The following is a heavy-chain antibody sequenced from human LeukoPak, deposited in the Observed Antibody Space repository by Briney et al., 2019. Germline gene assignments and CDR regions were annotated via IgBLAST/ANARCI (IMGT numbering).Heavy chain of an antibody. J-gene: IGHJ5*02. D-gene: IGHD1-26*01. V-gene: IGHV3-53*01. CDR1: GFTVSSNY. CDR3: ARGELPNWLDP. Sequence: GGFLRLSCAASGFTVSSNYMSWVRQAPGKGLEWVSVIYSGGSTYYADSVKGRFTISRDNSKNTLYLQMSRLRAEDTAVYYCARGELPNWLDPWGQGSLVTVSS. CDR2: IYSGGST.